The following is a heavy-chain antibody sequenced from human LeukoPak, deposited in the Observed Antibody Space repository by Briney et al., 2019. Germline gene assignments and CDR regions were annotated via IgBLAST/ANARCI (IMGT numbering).Heavy chain of an antibody. V-gene: IGHV3-30*04. J-gene: IGHJ4*02. D-gene: IGHD3-10*01. Sequence: GGSLRLSCAASGFTFSSYAMHWVRQAPGKGLEGVAVISYDGSNKYYADSVKGRFTISRDNSKNTLYLQMNSLRAEDTAVYYCARAEGSGSPFDYWGQGTLVTVSS. CDR2: ISYDGSNK. CDR1: GFTFSSYA. CDR3: ARAEGSGSPFDY.